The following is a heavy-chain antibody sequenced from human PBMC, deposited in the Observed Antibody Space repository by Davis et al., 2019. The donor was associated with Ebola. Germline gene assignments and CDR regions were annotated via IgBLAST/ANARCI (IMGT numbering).Heavy chain of an antibody. J-gene: IGHJ3*02. CDR1: GFTFSSYW. CDR3: ASYGSWWAFDI. V-gene: IGHV3-7*01. Sequence: GESLKISCAASGFTFSSYWMSWVRQAPGKGLEWVANIKQDGSEKYYVDSVKGRFTISRDNAKNSLYLQMNSLRAEDTAVYYCASYGSWWAFDIWGQGTMVTVSS. CDR2: IKQDGSEK. D-gene: IGHD2-8*02.